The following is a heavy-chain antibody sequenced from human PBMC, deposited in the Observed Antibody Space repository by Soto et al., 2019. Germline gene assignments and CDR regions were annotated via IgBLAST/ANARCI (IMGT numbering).Heavy chain of an antibody. CDR1: GYTSTSYD. D-gene: IGHD6-13*01. J-gene: IGHJ6*02. CDR2: MNPNSGNT. CDR3: ARGLYGSSWLSYYYGMDV. Sequence: GASVKVSCKASGYTSTSYDIDWVRQATGQGLEWMGWMNPNSGNTGYAQKFQGRVTMTRNTSISTAYMELSSLRSEDTAVYYCARGLYGSSWLSYYYGMDVWGQGTTVTVSS. V-gene: IGHV1-8*01.